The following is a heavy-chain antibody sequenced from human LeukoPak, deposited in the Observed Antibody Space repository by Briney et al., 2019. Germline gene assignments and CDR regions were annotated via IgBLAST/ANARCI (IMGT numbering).Heavy chain of an antibody. CDR2: INPSGGST. D-gene: IGHD3-3*01. V-gene: IGHV1-46*01. Sequence: ASVKVSCKASGYTFTSYYMHWVRQAPGQGLEWMGIINPSGGSTSYAQKFQGRVTMTRDTSISTAYMELSRLRSDDTAVYYCARVNRDYDFWSGYYTGLGYYGMDVWGQGTTVTVSS. CDR1: GYTFTSYY. J-gene: IGHJ6*02. CDR3: ARVNRDYDFWSGYYTGLGYYGMDV.